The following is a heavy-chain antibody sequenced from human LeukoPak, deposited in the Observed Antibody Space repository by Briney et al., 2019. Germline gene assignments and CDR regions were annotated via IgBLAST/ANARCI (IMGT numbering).Heavy chain of an antibody. CDR1: GGSISSSSYY. J-gene: IGHJ4*02. D-gene: IGHD4-23*01. CDR2: IYYSGST. Sequence: SETLSLTCTVSGGSISSSSYYWGWIRQPPGKGLEWIGSIYYSGSTYYNPSLKSRVTISVDTSKNQFSLKLSSVTAADTAVYYCAREKTLGLRDYFDYWGQGTLVTVSS. CDR3: AREKTLGLRDYFDY. V-gene: IGHV4-39*07.